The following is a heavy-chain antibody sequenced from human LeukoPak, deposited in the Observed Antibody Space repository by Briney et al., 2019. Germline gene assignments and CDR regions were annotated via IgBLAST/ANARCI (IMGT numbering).Heavy chain of an antibody. CDR3: ARVPQYCSSTSCYYFDY. Sequence: WIRQPPGKGLEWIGSIYYSGSTYYNPSLKSRVTISVDTSKNQFSLKLSSVTAADTAVYYCARVPQYCSSTSCYYFDYWGQGTLVTVSS. D-gene: IGHD2-2*01. CDR2: IYYSGST. V-gene: IGHV4-39*07. J-gene: IGHJ4*02.